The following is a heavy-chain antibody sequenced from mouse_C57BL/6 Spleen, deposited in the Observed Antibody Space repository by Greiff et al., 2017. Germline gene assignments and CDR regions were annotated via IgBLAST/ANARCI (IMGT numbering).Heavy chain of an antibody. CDR3: ARRGDSSGYEAWFAY. D-gene: IGHD3-2*02. CDR1: GFTFSDYG. CDR2: ISSGSSTI. J-gene: IGHJ3*01. Sequence: EVQGVESGGGLVKPGGSLKLSCAASGFTFSDYGMHWVRQAPEKGLEWVAYISSGSSTIYYADTVKGRFTISRDNAKNTLFLQMTSLRSEDTAMYYCARRGDSSGYEAWFAYWGQGTLVTVSA. V-gene: IGHV5-17*01.